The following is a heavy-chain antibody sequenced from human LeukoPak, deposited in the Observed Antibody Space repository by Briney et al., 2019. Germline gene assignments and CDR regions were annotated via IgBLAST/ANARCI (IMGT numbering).Heavy chain of an antibody. J-gene: IGHJ6*03. CDR3: AKGDYSNNYYYMDV. CDR1: GFTFDDHG. CDR2: IRYDGSNK. V-gene: IGHV3-30*02. D-gene: IGHD4-11*01. Sequence: GGSLRLSCAASGFTFDDHGMHWVRQAPGKGLEWVTFIRYDGSNKYYVDSVKGRFTISRDNSKNTLYLQMNSLRAEDTAVYYCAKGDYSNNYYYMDVWGKGTTVTVSS.